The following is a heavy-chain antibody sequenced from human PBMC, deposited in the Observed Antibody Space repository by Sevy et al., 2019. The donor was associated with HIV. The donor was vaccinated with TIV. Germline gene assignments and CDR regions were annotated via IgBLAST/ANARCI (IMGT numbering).Heavy chain of an antibody. CDR3: ARGPDYYDSSGYYYQ. V-gene: IGHV3-21*01. CDR2: INSISTYI. Sequence: GGSLSLSCAASVFTFSSYSMHWVRQAPGKGLEWVSSINSISTYIYYADSVKGRFTISRDNAKNSLYLQMNSLRAEDTAVYYCARGPDYYDSSGYYYQWGQGTLVTVSS. CDR1: VFTFSSYS. D-gene: IGHD3-22*01. J-gene: IGHJ4*02.